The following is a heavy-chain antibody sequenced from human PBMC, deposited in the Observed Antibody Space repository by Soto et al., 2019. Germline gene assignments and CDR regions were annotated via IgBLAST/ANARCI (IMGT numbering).Heavy chain of an antibody. CDR1: GGTFSSSA. D-gene: IGHD2-2*01. V-gene: IGHV1-69*01. CDR2: VMPISGTA. CDR3: ARSQGSGTSLEFYCYCYYGMDV. J-gene: IGHJ6*02. Sequence: QVQLVQSGAEVKKPGSSVKVSCKASGGTFSSSAISWVRQAPGQGLEWMGGVMPISGTANYAQKFQGGVTIPADESTSAVYRELSSLSSEETAVYFRARSQGSGTSLEFYCYCYYGMDVWGQGTTVTVSS.